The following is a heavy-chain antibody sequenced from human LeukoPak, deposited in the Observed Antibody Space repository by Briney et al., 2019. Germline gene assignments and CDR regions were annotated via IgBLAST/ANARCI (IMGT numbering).Heavy chain of an antibody. D-gene: IGHD6-6*01. CDR2: IIPIVGVA. Sequence: SVRVSSAPSRDTFTVDAISSGRPAPGEGRWWGGRIIPIVGVANYAQKFQGRVTITADKSTSTAYMELSSLRSEDTAVYYCARDGGTGSSSYWGQGTVVSVSS. J-gene: IGHJ4*02. V-gene: IGHV1-69*04. CDR1: RDTFTVDA. CDR3: ARDGGTGSSSY.